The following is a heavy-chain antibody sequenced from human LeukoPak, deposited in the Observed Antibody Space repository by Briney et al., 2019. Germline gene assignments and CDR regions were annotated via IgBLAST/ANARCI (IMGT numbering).Heavy chain of an antibody. CDR1: GFTFSSHG. V-gene: IGHV3-21*01. CDR3: ARGEWSSSPFDY. J-gene: IGHJ4*02. D-gene: IGHD6-6*01. CDR2: ISSSSSYI. Sequence: GGSLRLSCAASGFTFSSHGMSWVRQAPGKGLEWVSFISSSSSYIYYADSVKGRFTISRDNARNSLYLQLNSLRAEDTALYYCARGEWSSSPFDYWGQGTLATVSS.